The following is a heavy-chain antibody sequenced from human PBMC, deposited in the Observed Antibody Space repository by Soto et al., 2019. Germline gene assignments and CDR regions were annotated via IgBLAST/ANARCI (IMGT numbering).Heavy chain of an antibody. CDR1: GSIFNSYS. D-gene: IGHD3-22*01. CDR2: INSGSTSV. V-gene: IGHV3-48*01. CDR3: GSSASPDAY. J-gene: IGHJ4*02. Sequence: PGGSLRLSCVASGSIFNSYSMNWVRQAPGKGLEWISYINSGSTSVFYADSVKGRFTISRDNAKNSLYLQMNSLRAEDTAVYYCGSSASPDAYWGQGTLVTVSS.